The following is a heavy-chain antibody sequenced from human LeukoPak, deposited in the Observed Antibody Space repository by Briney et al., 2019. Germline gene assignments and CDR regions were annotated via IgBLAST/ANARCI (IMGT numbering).Heavy chain of an antibody. V-gene: IGHV3-23*01. CDR1: GFTFSSYT. CDR3: AKDGGLWVSAHWGDS. Sequence: GVSLRLSCAASGFTFSSYTMSWVRQAPGKGLEWVSTITTSDGNTYYADSVKGRFTVSRDNSKNTLFLQMNSLRAEDTAVYYCAKDGGLWVSAHWGDSWGRGTLVTVSS. J-gene: IGHJ4*02. CDR2: ITTSDGNT. D-gene: IGHD7-27*01.